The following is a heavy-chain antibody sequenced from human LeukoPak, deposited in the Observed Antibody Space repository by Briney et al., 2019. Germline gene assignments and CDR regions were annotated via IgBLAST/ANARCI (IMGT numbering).Heavy chain of an antibody. Sequence: ASVKVSCKASGYTFTGYYMHWVRQAPGQGLEWMGWINPNSGGTNYAQKFQGRVTMTRDTSISTAYMELSRLRSDDTAVYYCARDPSLAPCSRTSCYPAYWGQGTLVTVSS. CDR2: INPNSGGT. V-gene: IGHV1-2*02. CDR1: GYTFTGYY. CDR3: ARDPSLAPCSRTSCYPAY. J-gene: IGHJ4*02. D-gene: IGHD2-2*01.